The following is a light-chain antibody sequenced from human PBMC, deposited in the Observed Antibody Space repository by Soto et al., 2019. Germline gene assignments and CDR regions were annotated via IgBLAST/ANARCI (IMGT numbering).Light chain of an antibody. V-gene: IGKV3-11*01. J-gene: IGKJ4*01. CDR1: QSVSIF. CDR3: PQFRRRPRLP. Sequence: IVVTQSPAALSLSTGERATLSCRASQSVSIFLTWYQQKPGQAPRLLIYDASQRATGIPARFSGSGSGTDFPPTISCRHPEPAALHYCPQFRRRPRLPFAGGTKVDI. CDR2: DAS.